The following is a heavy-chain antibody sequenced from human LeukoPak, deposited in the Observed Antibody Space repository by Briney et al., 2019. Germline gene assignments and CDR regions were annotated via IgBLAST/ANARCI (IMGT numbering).Heavy chain of an antibody. V-gene: IGHV4-59*01. J-gene: IGHJ3*02. CDR1: GGSISSYY. CDR2: IYYSGST. Sequence: SETLSLTCTVSGGSISSYYWSWIRQPPGKGLEWIGYIYYSGSTNYNPSLKSRVTISVDTSKNQFSLKLSSVTAADTAVYYCARDRSSSWYKSGAFDIWGRGTMVTVSS. D-gene: IGHD6-13*01. CDR3: ARDRSSSWYKSGAFDI.